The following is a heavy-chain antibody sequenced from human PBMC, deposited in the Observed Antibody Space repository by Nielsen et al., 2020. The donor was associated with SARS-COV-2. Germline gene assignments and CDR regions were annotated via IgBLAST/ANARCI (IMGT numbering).Heavy chain of an antibody. CDR1: GFNIRGNY. J-gene: IGHJ4*02. Sequence: ESLKISCAVSGFNIRGNYMSWIRQPPGKGLEWIGYIFYRGNTNYNPSLKSRVTISVDTSKNQFSLKVNSVTAADTAVYYCVRIDMATISVDYWGRGTLVTVSS. V-gene: IGHV4-59*01. CDR2: IFYRGNT. CDR3: VRIDMATISVDY. D-gene: IGHD5-24*01.